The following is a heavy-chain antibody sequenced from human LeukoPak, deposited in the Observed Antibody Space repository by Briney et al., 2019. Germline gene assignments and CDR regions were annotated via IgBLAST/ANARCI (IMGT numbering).Heavy chain of an antibody. CDR2: INAGNGNT. J-gene: IGHJ6*04. V-gene: IGHV1-3*01. D-gene: IGHD4-17*01. Sequence: ASVKVSCKASGYTFTSYAMHWVRQAPGHRLEWMGWINAGNGNTKYSQKFQGRVTITRDTSASTAYVELSSLRSEDTAVYYCARDAHMTTVTSGYYYGMDVWGKGTTVTVSS. CDR3: ARDAHMTTVTSGYYYGMDV. CDR1: GYTFTSYA.